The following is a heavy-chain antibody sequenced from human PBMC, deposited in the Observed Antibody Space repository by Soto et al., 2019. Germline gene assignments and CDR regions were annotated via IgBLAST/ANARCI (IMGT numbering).Heavy chain of an antibody. J-gene: IGHJ4*02. CDR2: MSHSGSP. D-gene: IGHD3-10*01. V-gene: IGHV4-39*01. CDR3: VRHSVGTMEDF. CDR1: GFSLSTGGMG. Sequence: GSGPTLVNPTQTLTLTCTFSGFSLSTGGMGVGWIRQPPGKGLEWIGSMSHSGSPGYNPSLRSRVTISVDVSKNHFSLKVSSVTAADTAIYYCVRHSVGTMEDFWGQGTLVTVSS.